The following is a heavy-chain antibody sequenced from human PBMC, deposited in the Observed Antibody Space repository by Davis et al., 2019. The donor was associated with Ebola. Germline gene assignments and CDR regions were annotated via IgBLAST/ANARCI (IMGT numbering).Heavy chain of an antibody. CDR3: AKEMGYSYSSDY. Sequence: ETLSLTCAATGFTVRTYFMNWVRQAPGKGLEWVSVIQSGGGTYYADSVKGRFTISRDNSKNTLYLQMNSLRVEDTAVYYCAKEMGYSYSSDYWGQGTLVTVSS. D-gene: IGHD5-18*01. J-gene: IGHJ4*02. V-gene: IGHV3-66*02. CDR2: IQSGGGT. CDR1: GFTVRTYF.